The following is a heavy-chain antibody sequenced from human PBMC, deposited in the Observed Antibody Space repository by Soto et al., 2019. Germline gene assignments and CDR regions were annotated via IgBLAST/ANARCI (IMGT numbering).Heavy chain of an antibody. V-gene: IGHV3-30*18. D-gene: IGHD2-2*01. Sequence: PGGSLRLSWAASGFTFRSYGMHWVHQAQDKRLQCVAVIQYDGSNRDYADSWNGRFTIARDNTKYTLYLQMDRLRAEVPGVYHWAKDSMSYALHFDYCGQGTLVTVSS. CDR2: IQYDGSNR. J-gene: IGHJ4*02. CDR1: GFTFRSYG. CDR3: AKDSMSYALHFDY.